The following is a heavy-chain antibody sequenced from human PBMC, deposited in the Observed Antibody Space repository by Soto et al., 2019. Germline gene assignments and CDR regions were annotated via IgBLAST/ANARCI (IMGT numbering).Heavy chain of an antibody. CDR1: GGSISSGGYY. Sequence: QVQLQESGPGLVKPSQTLSLTCTVSGGSISSGGYYWSWIRQHPGKGLEWIGYIYYSGSTYYNPSLKSRVTISVDTSKNQFSLNLSSVTAADTAVYYCAHGIVVVPAGDWYFDLWGRGTLVTVSS. D-gene: IGHD2-2*01. CDR3: AHGIVVVPAGDWYFDL. J-gene: IGHJ2*01. CDR2: IYYSGST. V-gene: IGHV4-31*03.